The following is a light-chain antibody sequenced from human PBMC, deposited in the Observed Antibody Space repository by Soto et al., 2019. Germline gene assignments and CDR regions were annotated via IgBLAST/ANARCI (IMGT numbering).Light chain of an antibody. CDR3: QQLNTFPVT. CDR2: ASS. CDR1: QGISSY. Sequence: DIQLTQSPSFLSASVGDRVTISCRASQGISSYLAWYHQTPGKAPKLLIYASSTLQSSVPSRFSGSGSGTEFTLTIGSLQPEDFATYYCQQLNTFPVTFGQGTRLDI. J-gene: IGKJ5*01. V-gene: IGKV1-9*01.